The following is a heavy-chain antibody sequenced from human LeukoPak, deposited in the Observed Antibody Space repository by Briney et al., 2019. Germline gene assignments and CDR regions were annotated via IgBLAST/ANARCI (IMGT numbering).Heavy chain of an antibody. Sequence: KTSGTLSLTCAVSGGSISSSNWWSWVRQPPGKGLEWIGEIYHSGSTNYNPSLKSRVTISVDKSKNQFSLKLSSVTAADTAVYYCARRPYSSGWYGALDICGQGTLVTVSS. CDR3: ARRPYSSGWYGALDI. J-gene: IGHJ4*02. V-gene: IGHV4-4*02. CDR2: IYHSGST. D-gene: IGHD6-19*01. CDR1: GGSISSSNW.